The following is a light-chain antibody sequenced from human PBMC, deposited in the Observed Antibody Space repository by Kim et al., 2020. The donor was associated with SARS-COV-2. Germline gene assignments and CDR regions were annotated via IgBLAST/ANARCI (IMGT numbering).Light chain of an antibody. CDR3: QHYNSYSRT. J-gene: IGKJ1*01. V-gene: IGKV1-5*03. CDR1: RAIRDY. Sequence: IQMTQSPSTLSASVGDRVTITCRASRAIRDYLAWYQQKPGSAPKLLIYQASTLESGVSSRFSGSGSGTGFTLTISSLEPDDFATYYCQHYNSYSRTFGQGTKVDIK. CDR2: QAS.